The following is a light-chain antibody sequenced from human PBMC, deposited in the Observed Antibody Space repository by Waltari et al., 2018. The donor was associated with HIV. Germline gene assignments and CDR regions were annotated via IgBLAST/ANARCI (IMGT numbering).Light chain of an antibody. J-gene: IGKJ4*01. CDR3: QQRTDWLLT. V-gene: IGKV3-11*01. CDR2: DAS. Sequence: EIVLTHSPVTLPLSPGARAPLTSRASQSIDNFLAWYQQKPGQTPRLLIYDASNRATGIPARFSGSGSGTEFTLTISSLEPGDFAVYYCQQRTDWLLTFGGGTNLEIK. CDR1: QSIDNF.